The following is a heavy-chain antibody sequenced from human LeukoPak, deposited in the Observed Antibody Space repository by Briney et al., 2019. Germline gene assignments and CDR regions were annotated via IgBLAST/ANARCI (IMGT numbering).Heavy chain of an antibody. CDR1: GFTFSSYA. V-gene: IGHV3-23*01. Sequence: GGSLRLSCAASGFTFSSYAMSWVRQAPGKGLEWVSAASGPGGSRDYADSVKGRFTISRDNSKNTLYLQMNSLRAEDTAIYYCAKKVGLVSAPLYYFDLWGQGTLVTVSS. D-gene: IGHD6-6*01. J-gene: IGHJ4*02. CDR3: AKKVGLVSAPLYYFDL. CDR2: ASGPGGSR.